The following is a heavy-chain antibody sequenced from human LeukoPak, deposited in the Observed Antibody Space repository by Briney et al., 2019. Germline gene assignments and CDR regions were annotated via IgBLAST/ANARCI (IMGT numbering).Heavy chain of an antibody. CDR1: GFTFSSYW. V-gene: IGHV3-7*01. D-gene: IGHD3-22*01. CDR2: IKQDGSEK. Sequence: GGSLRLSCAASGFTFSSYWMSWVRQAPGKGLEWVANIKQDGSEKYYVDSVKGRFTISRDNAKNSLYLQMNSLRAEDTAVYYCARVGYYYDSSGPGGFDYWGQGTLVAVSS. CDR3: ARVGYYYDSSGPGGFDY. J-gene: IGHJ4*02.